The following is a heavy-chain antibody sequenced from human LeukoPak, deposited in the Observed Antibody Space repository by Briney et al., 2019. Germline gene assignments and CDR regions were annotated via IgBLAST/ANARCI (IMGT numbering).Heavy chain of an antibody. Sequence: PSETLSLTCTVSGGSISSSSYYWGWIRQPPGKGLEWIGSIYYSGSTYYNPSLKSRVTISVDTSKNQFSLKLSSVTAADTAVYYCARAASSGPLFTYHMDVWGKGTTVTVSS. CDR3: ARAASSGPLFTYHMDV. D-gene: IGHD3-22*01. V-gene: IGHV4-39*07. CDR2: IYYSGST. CDR1: GGSISSSSYY. J-gene: IGHJ6*03.